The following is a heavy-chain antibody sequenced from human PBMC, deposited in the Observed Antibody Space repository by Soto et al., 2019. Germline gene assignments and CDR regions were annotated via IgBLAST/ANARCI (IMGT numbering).Heavy chain of an antibody. CDR1: GASTVSHYH. CDR3: ALALGPTTGLDY. Sequence: QVQLQESGPGLVKPSQTLSLTCSVSGASTVSHYHWTWIRQPPGKGLEWMGYIFNSGTTFYNPSLTSRLSIPMDTSGNHFCLELRSVTAADTAVYYCALALGPTTGLDYWGQGTLVTVSS. J-gene: IGHJ4*02. D-gene: IGHD1-26*01. CDR2: IFNSGTT. V-gene: IGHV4-31*02.